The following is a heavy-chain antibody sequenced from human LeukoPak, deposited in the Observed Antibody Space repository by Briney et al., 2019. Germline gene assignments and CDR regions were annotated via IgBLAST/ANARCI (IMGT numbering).Heavy chain of an antibody. V-gene: IGHV3-7*03. Sequence: GGSLRLSCVGSGFSFSSYWMSWVREVPGKGLEWVANMKQDGREENYVDSVKGRFIISRDNAKNSVYLQMNSLRVEDTAVYYCAKEFRGSGGWTPFGHWGQGTSVTASS. CDR1: GFSFSSYW. D-gene: IGHD6-19*01. CDR3: AKEFRGSGGWTPFGH. CDR2: MKQDGREE. J-gene: IGHJ4*02.